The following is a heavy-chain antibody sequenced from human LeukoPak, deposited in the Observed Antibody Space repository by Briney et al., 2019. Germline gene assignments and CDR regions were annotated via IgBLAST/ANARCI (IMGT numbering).Heavy chain of an antibody. CDR2: IYSGGST. D-gene: IGHD3-9*01. CDR1: GFSVSSNY. V-gene: IGHV3-53*01. CDR3: AKGERGILTGAFDI. Sequence: GASLLLSCAASGFSVSSNYMSCVRQAPGKGLEWVSVIYSGGSTYYADSVKGRFTISRDNSKNTLYLQMNSLRAEDTAVYYCAKGERGILTGAFDIWGQGTMVTVSS. J-gene: IGHJ3*02.